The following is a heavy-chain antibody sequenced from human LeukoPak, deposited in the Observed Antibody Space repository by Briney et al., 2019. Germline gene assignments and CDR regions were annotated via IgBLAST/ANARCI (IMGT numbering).Heavy chain of an antibody. J-gene: IGHJ5*02. CDR3: AKGDKMLTWRRTYNRFDP. V-gene: IGHV4-39*01. D-gene: IGHD3-16*01. Sequence: SQTLSLTCTVSGVSISSSNSYWGWIRQPPGKGLEWIGSIYYSGNTYYNASLKSQVSISIDTSKNQFSLKLTSVTAADTAVYFCAKGDKMLTWRRTYNRFDPWGQGTLVTVSS. CDR2: IYYSGNT. CDR1: GVSISSSNSY.